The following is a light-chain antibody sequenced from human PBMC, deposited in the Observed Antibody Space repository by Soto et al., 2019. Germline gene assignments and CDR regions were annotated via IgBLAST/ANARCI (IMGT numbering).Light chain of an antibody. CDR3: ISYTSSSTSCV. CDR2: DVS. V-gene: IGLV2-14*01. Sequence: QSALTRPASVSGSPGQSITISCTGSSSDVGGYDYVSWYQQHPGKPPKLMIYDVSNRPSGVSDRFSGSKSGNTVSLTISGAKADDQDDHDCISYTSSSTSCVFGPGTKVTVL. J-gene: IGLJ1*01. CDR1: SSDVGGYDY.